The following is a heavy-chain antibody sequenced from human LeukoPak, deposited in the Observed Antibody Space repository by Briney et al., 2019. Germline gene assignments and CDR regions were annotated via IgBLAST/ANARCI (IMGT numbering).Heavy chain of an antibody. CDR2: IYYSGST. V-gene: IGHV4-59*01. CDR1: GGSISSYY. Sequence: SETLSLTCTVSGGSISSYYWSWIRQPPGKGLGWIGYIYYSGSTNYNPSLKSRVTISVDTSKNQFSLKLSSVTAADTAVYYCARERERGREWLVENDAFDIWGQGTMVTVSS. CDR3: ARERERGREWLVENDAFDI. D-gene: IGHD6-19*01. J-gene: IGHJ3*02.